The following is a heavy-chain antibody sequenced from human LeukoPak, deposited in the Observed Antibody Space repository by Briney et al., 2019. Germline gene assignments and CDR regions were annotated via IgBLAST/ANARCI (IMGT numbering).Heavy chain of an antibody. Sequence: GSLKLPCANSGVTFNGLAFHWVRQGFGQGLEWVCRIRSKAHRYATAYAASVKGRFAVSRDDSKNMAYLQMNSLKTEDTAIYYCTRRHYGDYVVDNWGQGTLVTVSS. D-gene: IGHD4-17*01. CDR3: TRRHYGDYVVDN. CDR2: IRSKAHRYAT. V-gene: IGHV3-73*01. CDR1: GVTFNGLA. J-gene: IGHJ4*02.